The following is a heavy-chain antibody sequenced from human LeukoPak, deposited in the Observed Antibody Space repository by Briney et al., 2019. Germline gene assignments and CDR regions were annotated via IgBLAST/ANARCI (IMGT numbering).Heavy chain of an antibody. Sequence: PSETLSLTCTASGGSISNYYWSWIRQPPGKGLEWIGYIYYSRSTNYNPSLKSRVTISEDTSKNQFSLKLNSVTAADTAVYYCARILGDYGWYWHFDLWGQGILVTVSS. CDR1: GGSISNYY. CDR3: ARILGDYGWYWHFDL. CDR2: IYYSRST. D-gene: IGHD4-17*01. V-gene: IGHV4-59*08. J-gene: IGHJ2*01.